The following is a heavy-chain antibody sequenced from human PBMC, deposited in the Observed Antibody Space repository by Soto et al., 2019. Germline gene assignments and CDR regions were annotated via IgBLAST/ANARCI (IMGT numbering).Heavy chain of an antibody. D-gene: IGHD6-6*01. V-gene: IGHV3-21*01. J-gene: IGHJ4*02. CDR2: ISSSSSYI. CDR3: ARDLSEYSSSVAFDY. Sequence: PGGSLRLSCAASGFTFSSYSMNWVRQAPGKGLEWVSSISSSSSYIYYADSVKGRFTISRDNAKNSLYLQMNSLRAEDTAVYYCARDLSEYSSSVAFDYWGQGTLVTVSS. CDR1: GFTFSSYS.